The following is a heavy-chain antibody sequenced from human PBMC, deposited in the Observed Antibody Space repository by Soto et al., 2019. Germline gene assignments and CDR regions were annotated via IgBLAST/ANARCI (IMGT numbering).Heavy chain of an antibody. CDR1: GGSISSYY. J-gene: IGHJ6*04. CDR2: IYYSGST. CDR3: GRRAPATPGAF. Sequence: SETLSLTCTVSGGSISSYYWSWIRQPPGKGLEWIGYIYYSGSTNYNPSLKSRVTISVDTSKNQFSLKLSSVTAADTAVYYCGRRAPATPGAFWGKGTTVPVSS. D-gene: IGHD3-10*01. V-gene: IGHV4-59*01.